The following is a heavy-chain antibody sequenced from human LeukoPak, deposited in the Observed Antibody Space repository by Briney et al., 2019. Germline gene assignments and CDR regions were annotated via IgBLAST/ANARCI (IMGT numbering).Heavy chain of an antibody. Sequence: ASVKVSCKASGYTFTGYYMHWVRQAPGQGLEWMGWINPNSGGTNYAQKFQGRVTMTRDTSISTAYMELSRLRSDDTAVYYCARERGAFTDGFDYWGQGTLVTVSS. V-gene: IGHV1-2*02. D-gene: IGHD3-10*01. CDR1: GYTFTGYY. CDR3: ARERGAFTDGFDY. CDR2: INPNSGGT. J-gene: IGHJ4*02.